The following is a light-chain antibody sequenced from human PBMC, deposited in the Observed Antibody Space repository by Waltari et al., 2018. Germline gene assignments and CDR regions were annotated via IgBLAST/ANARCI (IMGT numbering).Light chain of an antibody. CDR1: QSLVHSDGNTY. V-gene: IGKV2-24*01. CDR3: HQYYIPPLT. J-gene: IGKJ5*01. Sequence: DIVMTQTPLSSPVTLGQPASISCRSSQSLVHSDGNTYLSWLQQRPGQPPRVLIYKISNRFSGVPDRFSGSGSGTDFTLTINSLQAEDVAVYYCHQYYIPPLTFGQGTRLEIK. CDR2: KIS.